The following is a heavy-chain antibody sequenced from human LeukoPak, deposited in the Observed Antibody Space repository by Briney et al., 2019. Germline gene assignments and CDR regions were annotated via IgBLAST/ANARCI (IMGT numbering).Heavy chain of an antibody. Sequence: SETLSLTCTVSGGSISSSNYYWGWIRQPPGKGLEWIGSMYYSGTTYYNASLKSRVTISVDTSKNQFSLKVSSVTATDTAVYYCARQGFLEWLLRYYYYGMDVWGQGTTVTVSS. J-gene: IGHJ6*02. V-gene: IGHV4-39*01. CDR2: MYYSGTT. CDR1: GGSISSSNYY. CDR3: ARQGFLEWLLRYYYYGMDV. D-gene: IGHD3-3*01.